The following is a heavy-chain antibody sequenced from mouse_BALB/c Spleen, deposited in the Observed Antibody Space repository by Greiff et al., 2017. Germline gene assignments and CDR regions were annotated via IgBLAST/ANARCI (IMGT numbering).Heavy chain of an antibody. CDR1: GYSITSGYY. D-gene: IGHD2-14*01. Sequence: VQLQQSGPGLVKPSQSLSLTCSVTGYSITSGYYWNWIRQFPGNKLEWMGYISYDGSNNYNPSLKNRISITRDTSKNQFFLKLNSVTTEDTATYYCARGNYRYDSVPYAMDYWGQGTSVTVSS. CDR2: ISYDGSN. V-gene: IGHV3-6*02. CDR3: ARGNYRYDSVPYAMDY. J-gene: IGHJ4*01.